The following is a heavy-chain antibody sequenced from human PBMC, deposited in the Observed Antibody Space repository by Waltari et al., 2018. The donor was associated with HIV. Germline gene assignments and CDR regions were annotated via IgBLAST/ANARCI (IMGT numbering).Heavy chain of an antibody. J-gene: IGHJ4*02. V-gene: IGHV4-4*07. D-gene: IGHD1-26*01. Sequence: QVQLQESGPGLVKPSQTLSLTCIVSGGSLNNYYWTWLRPPAGKGLEWLGRINASGGTNYNPSLKSRVTMSVDTSKNQFSLKLTSVTAADTAVYFCARETSGPTWRLFDSWGQGTLVTVSS. CDR1: GGSLNNYY. CDR2: INASGGT. CDR3: ARETSGPTWRLFDS.